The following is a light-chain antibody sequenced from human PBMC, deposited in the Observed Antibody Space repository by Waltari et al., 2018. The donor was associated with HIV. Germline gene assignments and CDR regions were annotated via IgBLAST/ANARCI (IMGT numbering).Light chain of an antibody. J-gene: IGLJ2*01. Sequence: SYELTQPPSVSVSPGQTASITCSGHTLRDHSVCWYQQKPGQSPVLVIYQDNKRPSGIPERFSGSNSGNTATLTISGTQALDEADYYCQAWDSSTAIFGGGTELTVL. CDR3: QAWDSSTAI. CDR1: TLRDHS. CDR2: QDN. V-gene: IGLV3-1*01.